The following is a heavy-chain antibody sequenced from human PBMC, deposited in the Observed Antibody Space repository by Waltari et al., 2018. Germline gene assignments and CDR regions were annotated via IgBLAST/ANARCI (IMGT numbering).Heavy chain of an antibody. CDR1: GGSLSNYY. V-gene: IGHV4-34*01. J-gene: IGHJ4*02. CDR2: IHPSGTA. CDR3: SRGGDADKAGGI. Sequence: QVQLQQWGPGLLKPAEPLSLTCAVYGGSLSNYYWSWIRQPPGMGLEWIGEIHPSGTAYYNASLKSRVSISVDTSNNQFSLRLSSVTAADTAEYYCSRGGDADKAGGIWGQGTLVTVSS. D-gene: IGHD3-3*01.